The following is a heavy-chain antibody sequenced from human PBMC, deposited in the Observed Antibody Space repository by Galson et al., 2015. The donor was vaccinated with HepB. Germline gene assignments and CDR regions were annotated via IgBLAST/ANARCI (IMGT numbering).Heavy chain of an antibody. Sequence: SLRLSCAASGFTFSDAWLTWVRQAPGEGLEWVGRIKSRSDDGTADYAAPVKGRFAISRDDSKNTLFLQMNSLTTEDTAVYYCTTSWWAYCGDDCRYDTWGQGTMVTVSS. J-gene: IGHJ3*02. D-gene: IGHD2-21*02. CDR3: TTSWWAYCGDDCRYDT. CDR2: IKSRSDDGTA. CDR1: GFTFSDAW. V-gene: IGHV3-15*01.